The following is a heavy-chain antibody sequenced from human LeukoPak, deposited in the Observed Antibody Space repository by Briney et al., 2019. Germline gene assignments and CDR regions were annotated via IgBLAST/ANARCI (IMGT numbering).Heavy chain of an antibody. CDR2: ISSSGST. J-gene: IGHJ4*02. Sequence: PSETLFLTCTVSGDSISSYYWSWIRQPAGRGLEWIGRISSSGSTDYNPSLKSRVTMSVDTSKTQFSLKLSSVTAADTAVYYCAREGRSSTPGYWGQGTLVTVSS. CDR3: AREGRSSTPGY. V-gene: IGHV4-4*07. CDR1: GDSISSYY. D-gene: IGHD2-15*01.